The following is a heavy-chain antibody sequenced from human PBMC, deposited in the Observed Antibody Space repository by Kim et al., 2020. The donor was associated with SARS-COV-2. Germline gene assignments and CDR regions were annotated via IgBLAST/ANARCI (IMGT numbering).Heavy chain of an antibody. D-gene: IGHD4-17*01. J-gene: IGHJ6*02. V-gene: IGHV4-59*13. CDR1: GGSISSYY. CDR3: ARVRVGGDDYGDYNESPARPNGGNYYYYGMDV. Sequence: SETLSLTCIVSGGSISSYYWSWIRQSPGKGLEWIGDIYYSGSTDYNPSLKSRVTISVDTSKNQFSLKLRSVTAADTAVYYCARVRVGGDDYGDYNESPARPNGGNYYYYGMDVWGQGTTVTVSS. CDR2: IYYSGST.